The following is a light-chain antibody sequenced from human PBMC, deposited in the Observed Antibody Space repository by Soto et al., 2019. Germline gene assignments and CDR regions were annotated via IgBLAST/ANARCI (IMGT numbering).Light chain of an antibody. CDR2: KAS. J-gene: IGKJ1*01. CDR3: QHYNSYSEA. Sequence: DIQMNQSPSTLSGSVGDRVTITCRASQTISSWLAWYQQKRGKAPKXXSHKASTLKSGVPSRFRGSGSGTEFTLTISSLQPDDFETYYCQHYNSYSEAFGQGTKVDIK. V-gene: IGKV1-5*03. CDR1: QTISSW.